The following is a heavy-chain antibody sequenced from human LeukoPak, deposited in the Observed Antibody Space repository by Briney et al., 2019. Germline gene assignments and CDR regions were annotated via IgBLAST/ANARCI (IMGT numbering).Heavy chain of an antibody. CDR3: ARSSTTVIGWFDP. CDR2: IYYSGST. CDR1: GGSISSGDYY. D-gene: IGHD4-17*01. J-gene: IGHJ5*02. V-gene: IGHV4-30-4*01. Sequence: PSQTLSLTCTVSGGSISSGDYYWSWIRQPPGKGLEWIGYIYYSGSTYYNPSLKSRVTISVDTSKNQFSLKLSSVTAADTAVYYCARSSTTVIGWFDPWGQGTLVTVSS.